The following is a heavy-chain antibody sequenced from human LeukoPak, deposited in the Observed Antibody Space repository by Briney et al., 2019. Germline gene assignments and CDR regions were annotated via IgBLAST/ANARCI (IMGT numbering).Heavy chain of an antibody. V-gene: IGHV3-23*01. J-gene: IGHJ4*02. D-gene: IGHD1-1*01. CDR3: ATDPQHDGDF. CDR1: GLTLNNYE. Sequence: PGGTLRLSCVASGLTLNNYEMAWMRQVPGKGLEWLSTISGDCKNIQCPGSVKGRFSIYRGLFKNTLSLEMTSRRVEDTAIYYCATDPQHDGDFWGQGTLVTVSS. CDR2: ISGDCKNI.